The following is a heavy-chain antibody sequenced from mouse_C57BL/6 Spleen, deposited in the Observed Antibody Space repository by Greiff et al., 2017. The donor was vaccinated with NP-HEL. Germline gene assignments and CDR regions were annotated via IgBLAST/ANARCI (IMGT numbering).Heavy chain of an antibody. V-gene: IGHV1-72*01. CDR2: IDPNSGGT. J-gene: IGHJ2*01. D-gene: IGHD2-4*01. Sequence: QVQLKQSGAELVKPGASVKLSCKASGYTFTSYWMHWVKQRPGRGLEWIGRIDPNSGGTKYNEKFKSKATLTVDKPSSTAYMQLSSLTSEDSAVYYCAREKDLGLRRGFDYWGQGTTLTVSS. CDR3: AREKDLGLRRGFDY. CDR1: GYTFTSYW.